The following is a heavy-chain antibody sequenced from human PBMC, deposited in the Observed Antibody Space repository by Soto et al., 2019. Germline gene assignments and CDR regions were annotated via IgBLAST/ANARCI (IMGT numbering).Heavy chain of an antibody. CDR2: ISGSGGGT. CDR1: GFSFNSYT. Sequence: EVQLLESGGGLVQPGGSLRVSCAASGFSFNSYTMSWVRQAPGKGLEWVSGISGSGGGTNYADSVKGRFTIARDNSKNKLYLQMNRLRAEDTAVYYCAKDRYCSSISCYAGYYWGQGTLVTVST. D-gene: IGHD2-2*01. J-gene: IGHJ4*02. V-gene: IGHV3-23*01. CDR3: AKDRYCSSISCYAGYY.